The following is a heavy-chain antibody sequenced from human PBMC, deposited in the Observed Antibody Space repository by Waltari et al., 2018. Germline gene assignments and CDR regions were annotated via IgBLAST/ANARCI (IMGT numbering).Heavy chain of an antibody. D-gene: IGHD6-6*01. CDR1: GGSFSGYY. CDR2: INDSGST. V-gene: IGHV4-34*01. Sequence: QVQLQQWGAGLMKPSETLSLTCAVYGGSFSGYYWTWLRQPPGKGPEWIGAINDSGSTNYISSLKTRVTISIDTSKNQFSLKLTSVTATDTAMYYCARHGRIRAVALIEYWGQGTLVTVSS. J-gene: IGHJ4*02. CDR3: ARHGRIRAVALIEY.